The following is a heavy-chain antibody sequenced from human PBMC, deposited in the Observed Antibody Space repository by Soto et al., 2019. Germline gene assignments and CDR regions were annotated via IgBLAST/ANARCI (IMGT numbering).Heavy chain of an antibody. CDR2: ITNRGTHT. CDR1: GFSISSYT. V-gene: IGHV3-21*01. D-gene: IGHD2-15*01. Sequence: EVQLVESGGGLVKPGESLRLSCAASGFSISSYTMNWVRQAPGKGLQWVSSITNRGTHTYSADSVKGRFTISRDNDKNSLYLQLNNLRAEDTAIYFFARAHEVAWFDSWGLGTLVTVTS. CDR3: ARAHEVAWFDS. J-gene: IGHJ5*01.